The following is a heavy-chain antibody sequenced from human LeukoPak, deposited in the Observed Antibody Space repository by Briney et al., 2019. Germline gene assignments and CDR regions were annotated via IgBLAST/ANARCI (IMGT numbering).Heavy chain of an antibody. CDR2: INHSGST. Sequence: SETLSLTCTVSGGSISSYYWSWIRQPPGKGLEWIGEINHSGSTNHNPSLKSRVTISVDTSKNQFSLKLSSVTAADTAVYYCASGPPRSYWGQGTLVTVSS. V-gene: IGHV4-34*01. CDR1: GGSISSYY. J-gene: IGHJ4*02. CDR3: ASGPPRSY.